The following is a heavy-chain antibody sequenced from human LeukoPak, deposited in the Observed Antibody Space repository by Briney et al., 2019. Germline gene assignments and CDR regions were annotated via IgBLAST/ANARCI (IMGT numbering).Heavy chain of an antibody. J-gene: IGHJ4*02. Sequence: PSETLSLTCAVHGGSFSGYYWSWIRQPPGKGLEWIGEINHSGSTNYNPSLKSRVTISVDTSKNQFSLKLSSVTAADTAVYYCARGYSSGWYGLRVFDYWGQGTLVTVSS. CDR2: INHSGST. CDR3: ARGYSSGWYGLRVFDY. V-gene: IGHV4-34*01. CDR1: GGSFSGYY. D-gene: IGHD6-19*01.